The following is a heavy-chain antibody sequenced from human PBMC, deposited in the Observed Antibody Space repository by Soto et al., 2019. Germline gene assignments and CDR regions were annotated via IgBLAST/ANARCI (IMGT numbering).Heavy chain of an antibody. CDR2: IWYDGSNK. J-gene: IGHJ5*02. CDR1: GFTFSSYG. Sequence: GGSLRLSCAASGFTFSSYGMHWVRQAPGKGLEWVAVIWYDGSNKYYADSVKGRFTISRDNSKNTLYLQMNSLRAEDTAVYYCERDIAGHLLDPWGQGTLVTVSS. V-gene: IGHV3-33*01. D-gene: IGHD6-13*01. CDR3: ERDIAGHLLDP.